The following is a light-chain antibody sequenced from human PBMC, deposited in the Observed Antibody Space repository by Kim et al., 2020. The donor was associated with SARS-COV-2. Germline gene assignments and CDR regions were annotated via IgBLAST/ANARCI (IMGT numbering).Light chain of an antibody. CDR2: EGS. CDR1: SSDVGSYNL. Sequence: PGQSITISVTGTSSDVGSYNLVSWYQQHPGKAPKLMIYEGSKRPSGVSNRFSGSKSGNTASLTISGLQAEDEADYYCCSYADSSWVFGGGTQLTVL. J-gene: IGLJ3*02. V-gene: IGLV2-23*01. CDR3: CSYADSSWV.